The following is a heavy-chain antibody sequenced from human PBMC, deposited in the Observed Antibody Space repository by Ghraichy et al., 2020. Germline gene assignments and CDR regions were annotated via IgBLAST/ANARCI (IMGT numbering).Heavy chain of an antibody. V-gene: IGHV2-5*02. D-gene: IGHD3-3*01. CDR3: AHSRRNDLRFLEWLLAFDY. Sequence: SGPTLVKPTQTLTLTCTFSGFSLSTSGVGVGWIRQPPGKALEWLALIYWDDDKRYSPSLKSRLTITKDTSKNQVVLTMTNMDPVDTATYYCAHSRRNDLRFLEWLLAFDYWGQGTLVTVSS. CDR2: IYWDDDK. CDR1: GFSLSTSGVG. J-gene: IGHJ4*02.